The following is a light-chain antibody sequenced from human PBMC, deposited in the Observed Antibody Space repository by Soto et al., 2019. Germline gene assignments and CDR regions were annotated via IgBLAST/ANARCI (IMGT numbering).Light chain of an antibody. V-gene: IGKV3D-15*01. Sequence: EIVLTQSPGTLSLSPGERASLSCRASQSVSSEKLAWYQQKPGQAPRLLIFGASGRATGIPARFTGSGSGTEFILTITSLQSEDSAVYYCQEYNTWPWTFGQGTKVDIK. CDR1: QSVSSEK. J-gene: IGKJ1*01. CDR2: GAS. CDR3: QEYNTWPWT.